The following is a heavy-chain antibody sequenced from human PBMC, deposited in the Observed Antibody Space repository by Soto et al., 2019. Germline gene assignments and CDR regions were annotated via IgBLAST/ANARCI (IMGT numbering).Heavy chain of an antibody. CDR2: FDPEDGET. CDR1: GYTLTELS. CDR3: ATDRWIRGAFDI. J-gene: IGHJ3*02. V-gene: IGHV1-24*01. Sequence: ASVKVSCKVSGYTLTELSMHWVRQAPGEGLEWMGGFDPEDGETIYAQKFQGRVTMTEDTSTDTAYMELSSLRSEDTAVYYCATDRWIRGAFDIWGQGTMVTVSS. D-gene: IGHD5-12*01.